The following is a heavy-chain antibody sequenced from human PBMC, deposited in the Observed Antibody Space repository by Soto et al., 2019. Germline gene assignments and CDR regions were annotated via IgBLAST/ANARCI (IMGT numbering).Heavy chain of an antibody. J-gene: IGHJ6*02. D-gene: IGHD3-10*01. CDR2: IAWNSDII. Sequence: EVQLVESGGGLVQPGRSLRLSCAASGFSFEDYAMHWVRQAPGKGLEWVSGIAWNSDIIGYADSVKGRFTIYRDNGKNCLYLQMNRLRPEDTALYYCAKDHYGSAIYGMDVWGQGTTVTVSS. V-gene: IGHV3-9*01. CDR1: GFSFEDYA. CDR3: AKDHYGSAIYGMDV.